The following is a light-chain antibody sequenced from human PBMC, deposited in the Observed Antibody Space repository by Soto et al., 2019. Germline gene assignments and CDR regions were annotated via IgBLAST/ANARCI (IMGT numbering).Light chain of an antibody. CDR2: EAS. CDR3: QQYNSYPRT. V-gene: IGKV1-5*03. J-gene: IGKJ1*01. CDR1: QTATSW. Sequence: DIQMTQSPSTLSASVGDRVTITCRASQTATSWLAWYQQKPGKAPKLLIYEASNLESGVPSRFSGSGSGTEFTLTISSLQPDDFATYYCQQYNSYPRTFGQGTRWIS.